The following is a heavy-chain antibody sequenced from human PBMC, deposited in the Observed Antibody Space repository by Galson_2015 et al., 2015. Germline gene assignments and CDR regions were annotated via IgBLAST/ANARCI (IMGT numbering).Heavy chain of an antibody. CDR1: GYTFTSYA. J-gene: IGHJ4*02. Sequence: SVKVSCKASGYTFTSYAMHWVRQAPGQRLEWMGWINAGNGNTKYSQKFQGRVTITRDTSASTAYMELSSLRSEDTALYYCARGPPLRYFDWLFDYWGQGTLVTVSS. CDR2: INAGNGNT. D-gene: IGHD3-9*01. CDR3: ARGPPLRYFDWLFDY. V-gene: IGHV1-3*01.